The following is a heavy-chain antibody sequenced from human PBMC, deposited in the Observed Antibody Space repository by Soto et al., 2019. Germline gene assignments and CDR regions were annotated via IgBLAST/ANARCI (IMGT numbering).Heavy chain of an antibody. J-gene: IGHJ5*01. D-gene: IGHD3-16*01. CDR2: ISGYNGNT. CDR1: GYTFSTDG. V-gene: IGHV1-18*01. Sequence: QVQLVQSGAEVKKPGASVTVSCKASGYTFSTDGISWLRQAPGQGLEWMGWISGYNGNTKYAQKLQGRVTMTTDTSTSTAYMELRSLTSDDTAVYYCARDGGQTVVDSWGQRTLVTVSS. CDR3: ARDGGQTVVDS.